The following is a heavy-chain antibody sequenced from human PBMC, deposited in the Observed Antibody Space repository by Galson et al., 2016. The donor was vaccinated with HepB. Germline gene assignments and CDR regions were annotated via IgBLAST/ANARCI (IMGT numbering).Heavy chain of an antibody. D-gene: IGHD6-13*01. CDR1: GGTFSNYA. J-gene: IGHJ6*02. V-gene: IGHV1-69*10. CDR2: INPILGTA. Sequence: SVKVSCKVSGGTFSNYAISWVRQAPGQGLEWMGGINPILGTANYAQKFQGRVTLNADKSTSTAYMELSSLGSEDTAVYYCARAPIEVDGMRHYYYGMDVWGQGTTVTVSS. CDR3: ARAPIEVDGMRHYYYGMDV.